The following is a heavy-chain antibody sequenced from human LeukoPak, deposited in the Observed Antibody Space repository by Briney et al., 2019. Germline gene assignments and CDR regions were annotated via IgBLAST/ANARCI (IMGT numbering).Heavy chain of an antibody. CDR3: AKAPRVRRFSVVGPENWLDP. V-gene: IGHV3-23*01. CDR1: GFTFSSYA. Sequence: GGSLRLSCAASGFTFSSYAMSWVRQAPGKGLEWVSAISGSGGSTYYADSVKGRFTISRDNSKNTLYLQMNSLRAEDTAVYYCAKAPRVRRFSVVGPENWLDPWGQGTLVTVSS. D-gene: IGHD3-10*01. J-gene: IGHJ5*02. CDR2: ISGSGGST.